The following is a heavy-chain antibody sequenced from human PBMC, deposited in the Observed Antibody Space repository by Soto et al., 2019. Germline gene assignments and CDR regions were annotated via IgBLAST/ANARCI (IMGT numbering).Heavy chain of an antibody. CDR3: ARTRLGYSYGSGWFDP. J-gene: IGHJ5*02. D-gene: IGHD5-18*01. CDR1: GGSISSYY. CDR2: IYYSGST. Sequence: PSETLSLICTVSGGSISSYYWSWIRQPPGKGLEWIGYIYYSGSTNYNPSLKSRVTISVDTSKNQFSLKLSSVTAADTAVYYCARTRLGYSYGSGWFDPWGQGTLVTVSS. V-gene: IGHV4-59*01.